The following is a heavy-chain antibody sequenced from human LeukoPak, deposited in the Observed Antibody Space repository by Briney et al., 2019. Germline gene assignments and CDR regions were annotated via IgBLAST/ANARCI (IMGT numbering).Heavy chain of an antibody. D-gene: IGHD3-22*01. V-gene: IGHV3-30*02. Sequence: PGGSLRLSCAASGFTFSNYWMHWVRQAPGKGLEWVAFIRYDGSNKYYADSVKGRFTISRDNSKNTLYLQMNSLRAEDTAVYYCAKGSGYPRGYYFDYWGQGTLVTVSS. J-gene: IGHJ4*02. CDR3: AKGSGYPRGYYFDY. CDR1: GFTFSNYW. CDR2: IRYDGSNK.